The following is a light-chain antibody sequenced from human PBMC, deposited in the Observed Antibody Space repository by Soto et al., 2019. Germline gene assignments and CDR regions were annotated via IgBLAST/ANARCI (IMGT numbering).Light chain of an antibody. CDR1: QDITSW. CDR2: TAS. CDR3: QQASSFPRT. J-gene: IGKJ4*01. Sequence: GDRVPITCRASQDITSWLAWYQQKPGEAPKLLIYTASTLQTGVPSRFSGSGSGTDFTLTISSLQPEDFATYFCQQASSFPRTFGGGTKVEIK. V-gene: IGKV1D-12*01.